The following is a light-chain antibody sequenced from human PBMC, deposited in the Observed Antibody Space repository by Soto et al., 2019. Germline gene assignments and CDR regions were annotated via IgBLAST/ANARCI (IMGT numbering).Light chain of an antibody. CDR3: QQSYRTPFT. CDR2: SAS. Sequence: DIQLTQSPSSLSASVGDRVTITCRASQSISNFLNWYQQKPGQAPKLLISSASNVQSGVPSRFSGSGSGTYFTLTITSPQPEDFGTYYCQQSYRTPFTFGPGTKVDIK. V-gene: IGKV1-39*01. J-gene: IGKJ3*01. CDR1: QSISNF.